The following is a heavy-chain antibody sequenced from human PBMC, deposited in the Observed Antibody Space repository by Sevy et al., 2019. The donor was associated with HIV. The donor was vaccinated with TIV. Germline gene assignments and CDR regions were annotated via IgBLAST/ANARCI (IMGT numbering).Heavy chain of an antibody. CDR1: GFTFSSYW. D-gene: IGHD6-19*01. V-gene: IGHV3-74*01. J-gene: IGHJ4*02. CDR3: ARVAAGMGQQLDY. CDR2: INSDGTNT. Sequence: GGSLRLSCAASGFTFSSYWMHWVRQAPGKGLVWVSRINSDGTNTNYADSVKGRFTISRDNAKNTLYLQMNSLRAEDTAVYYCARVAAGMGQQLDYWGQGTLVTVSS.